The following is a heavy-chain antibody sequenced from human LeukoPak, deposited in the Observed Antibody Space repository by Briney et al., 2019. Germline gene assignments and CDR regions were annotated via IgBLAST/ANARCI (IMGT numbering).Heavy chain of an antibody. J-gene: IGHJ5*02. CDR3: ASDVWFGDIRWFDP. V-gene: IGHV4-4*07. CDR2: IYTSGST. CDR1: GGSISSYY. Sequence: SETLSLTCTVSGGSISSYYWSWIRQPAGKGLEWIGRIYTSGSTNYNPSLKSRVTMSVDTSKNQFSLKLSSVTAADTAVYYCASDVWFGDIRWFDPWGQGTLVTVSS. D-gene: IGHD3-10*01.